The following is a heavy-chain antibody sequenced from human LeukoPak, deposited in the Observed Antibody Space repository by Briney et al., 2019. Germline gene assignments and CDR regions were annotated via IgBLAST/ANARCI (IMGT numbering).Heavy chain of an antibody. CDR2: TSWNSGSI. V-gene: IGHV3-9*01. CDR3: AKCRVRATPGGYLDY. CDR1: GFTFYDYA. D-gene: IGHD1-26*01. Sequence: GGSLRLSCAASGFTFYDYAMLWLRHAQGKGLEGVSGTSWNSGSIGYADSVKGRFTISRDNAKNSLYLQMHSLRAEDTALYSCAKCRVRATPGGYLDYWGQGTLVTVSS. J-gene: IGHJ4*02.